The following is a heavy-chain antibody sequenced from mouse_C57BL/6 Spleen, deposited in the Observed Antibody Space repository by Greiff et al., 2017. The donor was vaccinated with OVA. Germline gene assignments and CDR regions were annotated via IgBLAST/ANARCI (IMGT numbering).Heavy chain of an antibody. CDR1: GFTFSDYG. Sequence: EVHLVESGGGLVQPGGSLKLSCAASGFTFSDYGMAWVRQAPRKGPEWVAFISNLAYSIYYADTVTGRFTISRENAKNTQYLEMSSLRSEDTAMYYCARQGIYYDYDDAMDYWGQGTSVTVAS. CDR3: ARQGIYYDYDDAMDY. V-gene: IGHV5-15*01. J-gene: IGHJ4*01. CDR2: ISNLAYSI. D-gene: IGHD2-4*01.